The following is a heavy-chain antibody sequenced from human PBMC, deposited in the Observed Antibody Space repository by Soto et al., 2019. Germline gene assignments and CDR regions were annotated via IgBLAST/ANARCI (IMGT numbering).Heavy chain of an antibody. V-gene: IGHV3-13*01. CDR3: ARVAVTQTSYAFDI. CDR1: GFTFSSYD. Sequence: GGSLRLSCAASGFTFSSYDMHWVRQATGKGLEWVSAIGTAGDTYYPGSVKGRFTISRENAKNSLYLQMNNLRAEDTAVYYCARVAVTQTSYAFDIWGQGTMVTVSS. D-gene: IGHD4-4*01. J-gene: IGHJ3*02. CDR2: IGTAGDT.